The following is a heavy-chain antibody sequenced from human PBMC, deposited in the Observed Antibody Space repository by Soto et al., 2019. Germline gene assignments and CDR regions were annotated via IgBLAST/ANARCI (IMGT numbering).Heavy chain of an antibody. Sequence: EVQLVESGGGLVQPGGSLRLCCAASGFTFSSDWMHWVRQGPGKGLVWVSRINSDGSSTIYADSVKGRFTISRDNAKNTLYLQMNSLRAEDTAVYYCAREWRYFDWYPKARGAFDIWGQGTMVTVSS. CDR3: AREWRYFDWYPKARGAFDI. CDR1: GFTFSSDW. J-gene: IGHJ3*02. CDR2: INSDGSST. V-gene: IGHV3-74*01. D-gene: IGHD3-9*01.